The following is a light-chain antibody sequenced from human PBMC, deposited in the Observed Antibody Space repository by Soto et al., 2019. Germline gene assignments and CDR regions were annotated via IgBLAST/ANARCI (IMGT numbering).Light chain of an antibody. V-gene: IGKV3-15*01. J-gene: IGKJ1*01. CDR2: GAS. CDR1: QSVSSN. Sequence: EIVMTRSPAILSVSPGERATLSCRASQSVSSNLAWYQQKPGQAPRLLIYGASTRATGIPARFSGSGSGTEFTLTISSLQSEDFAVYYCQQYNNWPSGTFGQGTKVDIK. CDR3: QQYNNWPSGT.